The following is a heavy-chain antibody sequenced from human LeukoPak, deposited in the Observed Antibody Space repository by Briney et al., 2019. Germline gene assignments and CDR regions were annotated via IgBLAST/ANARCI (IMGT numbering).Heavy chain of an antibody. CDR1: GGSISSGGYY. CDR2: IYYSGST. CDR3: ARHRSPHNYAFDY. Sequence: SETLSLTCTVSGGSISSGGYYWSWIRQHPGKGLEWIGYIYYSGSTYYNPSLKSRVTISVDTSKNQFSLKLSSVTAADTAVYYCARHRSPHNYAFDYWGQGTLVTVSS. D-gene: IGHD1-1*01. V-gene: IGHV4-31*03. J-gene: IGHJ4*02.